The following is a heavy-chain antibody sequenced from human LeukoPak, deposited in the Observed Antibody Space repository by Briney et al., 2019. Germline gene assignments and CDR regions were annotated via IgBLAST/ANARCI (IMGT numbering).Heavy chain of an antibody. V-gene: IGHV1-69*05. Sequence: ASVKVSCNASGPTFSSYAISWVRQAPGQGLEWMGGIIPIFGTANYAQKSEGRVTVTTDESTSTAYMELSSLRSEDTAVYYCARGWRAIGTFDYWGQGTLVSVSS. CDR2: IIPIFGTA. D-gene: IGHD1-1*01. J-gene: IGHJ4*02. CDR3: ARGWRAIGTFDY. CDR1: GPTFSSYA.